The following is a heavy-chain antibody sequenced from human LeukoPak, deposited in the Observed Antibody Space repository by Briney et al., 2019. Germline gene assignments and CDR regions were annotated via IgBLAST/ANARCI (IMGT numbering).Heavy chain of an antibody. J-gene: IGHJ6*02. CDR2: ISSSSSTI. V-gene: IGHV3-48*01. Sequence: GGSLRLSCAASGFTFSSCSMNWVRQAPGKGLEWVSYISSSSSTIYYADSVKGRFTISRDNAKNSLYLQMNSLRAEDTAVYYCARVLTYYDFWSGSLGEYYYGMDVWGQGTTVTVSS. CDR3: ARVLTYYDFWSGSLGEYYYGMDV. D-gene: IGHD3-3*01. CDR1: GFTFSSCS.